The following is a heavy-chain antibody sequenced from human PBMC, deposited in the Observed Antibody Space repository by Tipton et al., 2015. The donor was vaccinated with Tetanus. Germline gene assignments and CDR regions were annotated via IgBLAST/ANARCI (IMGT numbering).Heavy chain of an antibody. J-gene: IGHJ1*01. Sequence: TLSLTCTVSGDSVSGYYWSWIRQPPGKGLEWVGYVYYTGDTNCNPSLKSRVTISMDRSENQISLKMTSMTAADTAVYYCAGVTAQRTELYFEHWGQGTQVTVSS. D-gene: IGHD2-8*02. CDR2: VYYTGDT. CDR1: GDSVSGYY. V-gene: IGHV4-59*02. CDR3: AGVTAQRTELYFEH.